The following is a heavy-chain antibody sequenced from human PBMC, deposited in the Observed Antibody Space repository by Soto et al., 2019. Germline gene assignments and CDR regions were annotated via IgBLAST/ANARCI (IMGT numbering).Heavy chain of an antibody. CDR2: IYYSGRT. CDR3: ARVGGDDFGDSGGFDY. V-gene: IGHV4-59*01. J-gene: IGHJ4*02. D-gene: IGHD4-17*01. Sequence: KTSETLSPTCTVSGGSIRDYFWTWIRQPPGKGLEWIGYIYYSGRTNYNPCLKSRVAISVDTSKNHFSLQLRSVTAADTAVYYCARVGGDDFGDSGGFDYWGQGTLVTVSS. CDR1: GGSIRDYF.